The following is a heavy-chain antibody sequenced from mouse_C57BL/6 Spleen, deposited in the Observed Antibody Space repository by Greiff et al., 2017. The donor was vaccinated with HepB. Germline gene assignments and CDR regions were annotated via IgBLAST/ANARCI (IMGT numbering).Heavy chain of an antibody. V-gene: IGHV1-18*01. CDR1: GYTFTDYN. J-gene: IGHJ4*01. CDR2: INPNNGGA. Sequence: EVQLQQSGPELVKPGASVKIPCKASGYTFTDYNMDWVKQSHGKSLEWIGDINPNNGGAIYNQKFKGKATLTVDKSSSTAYMELRSLTSEDTAVYYGAREALHSSGYPYAMDYWGQGTSVTVSS. CDR3: AREALHSSGYPYAMDY. D-gene: IGHD3-2*02.